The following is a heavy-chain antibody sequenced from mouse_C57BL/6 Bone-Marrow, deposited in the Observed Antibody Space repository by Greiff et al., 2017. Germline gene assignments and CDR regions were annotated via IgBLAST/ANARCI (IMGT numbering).Heavy chain of an antibody. CDR3: ARDGGYGSSYAMDY. CDR1: GFTFTDYY. CDR2: VYPYNGGT. D-gene: IGHD1-1*01. V-gene: IGHV1-36*01. J-gene: IGHJ4*01. Sequence: VQLQQSGPVLVKPGPSVKISCKASGFTFTDYYMHWVKQSPGKSLEWIGLVYPYNGGTSYNQRFKSKATLTVDTSSSTAYMELNSLTSEDSAVYYCARDGGYGSSYAMDYWGQGTSVTVSS.